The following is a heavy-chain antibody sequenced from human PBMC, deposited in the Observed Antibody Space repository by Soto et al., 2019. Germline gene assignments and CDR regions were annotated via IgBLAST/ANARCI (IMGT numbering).Heavy chain of an antibody. CDR2: ISTSDDFI. V-gene: IGHV3-21*02. CDR3: AGTNVHSESDS. CDR1: GLTFSRYS. Sequence: EVQLVESGGGLVKPGGSLRLSCAASGLTFSRYSMNWIRQAPGKGLEWVSSISTSDDFIYYRYSVSGRFTISRDNARNSLYLQMNSLIVEHTALYYCAGTNVHSESDSWGQGTLVTISS. D-gene: IGHD2-8*01. J-gene: IGHJ5*02.